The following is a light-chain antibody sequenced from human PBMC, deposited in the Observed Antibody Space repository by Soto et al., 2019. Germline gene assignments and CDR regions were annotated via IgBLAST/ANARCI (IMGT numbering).Light chain of an antibody. Sequence: EIVLTQSPGTLSLSPGDRATLSCRASQRVSNNYLAWYQQKPGQAPRLLIYGASSRATGIPDRFSGSGSGTDFTLTISRLEPEDFAVYYCQQYGSSPTFGQGTKVDIK. CDR3: QQYGSSPT. CDR2: GAS. J-gene: IGKJ1*01. V-gene: IGKV3-20*01. CDR1: QRVSNNY.